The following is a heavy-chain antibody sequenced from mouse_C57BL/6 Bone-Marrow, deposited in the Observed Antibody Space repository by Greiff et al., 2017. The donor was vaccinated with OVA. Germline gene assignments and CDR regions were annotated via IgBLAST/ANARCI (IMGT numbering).Heavy chain of an antibody. Sequence: QVQLQQSGAELMKPGASVKLSCKATGYTFPGYWIEWVKQRPGHGLEWIGEILPGSGSTNYNEKFKGKATFTADTSSNTAYRQLSSLTTEDSAIYDCARRDDIAWCAYWGQGTLVTGSA. D-gene: IGHD2-12*01. CDR1: GYTFPGYW. CDR3: ARRDDIAWCAY. V-gene: IGHV1-9*01. CDR2: ILPGSGST. J-gene: IGHJ3*01.